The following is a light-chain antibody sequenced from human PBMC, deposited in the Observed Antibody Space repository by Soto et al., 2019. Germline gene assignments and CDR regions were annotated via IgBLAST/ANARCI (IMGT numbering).Light chain of an antibody. CDR3: NSYTNKNTVV. V-gene: IGLV2-14*01. CDR1: SSDVGGYNY. J-gene: IGLJ7*01. Sequence: QSVLTQPASVSGSPGQSITISCAGTSSDVGGYNYVSWYQQYPGKAPKLMISEVMNRPSGVSDRFSGSKSGNTASLTISWLQDEDEADYYCNSYTNKNTVVFGGGTQLTVL. CDR2: EVM.